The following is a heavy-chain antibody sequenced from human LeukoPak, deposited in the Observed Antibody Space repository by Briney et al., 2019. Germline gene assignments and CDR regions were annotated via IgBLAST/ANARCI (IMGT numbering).Heavy chain of an antibody. CDR2: INHSGST. CDR3: ARSYSGYDYGN. V-gene: IGHV4-34*01. J-gene: IGHJ4*02. Sequence: SETLSLTCAVSGGSFSGYYWSWIRHPPGKGLEWIGEINHSGSTNYNPSLKSRVTISVDTSNNQFSLKLSSVTAADTAVYYCARSYSGYDYGNWGQGTLVTVSS. CDR1: GGSFSGYY. D-gene: IGHD5-12*01.